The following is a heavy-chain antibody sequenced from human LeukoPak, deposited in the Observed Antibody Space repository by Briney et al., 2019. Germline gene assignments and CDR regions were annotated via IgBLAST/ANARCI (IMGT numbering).Heavy chain of an antibody. CDR2: ISSSSSSI. Sequence: PGGSLRLSCGASGFTFRSYSMNWVRQAPGKGLEWVSYISSSSSSIYYADSVQGRFTISRDNSKNTVYLQMTSLRAEDTAVYYCATAPYGSGTYYDFDYWGQGTLVTVSS. CDR1: GFTFRSYS. J-gene: IGHJ4*02. V-gene: IGHV3-21*01. D-gene: IGHD3-10*01. CDR3: ATAPYGSGTYYDFDY.